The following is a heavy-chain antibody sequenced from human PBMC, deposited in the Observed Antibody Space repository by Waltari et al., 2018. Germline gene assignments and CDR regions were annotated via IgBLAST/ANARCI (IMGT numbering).Heavy chain of an antibody. CDR2: IHHSGTT. Sequence: QVQLHQWGAGLLKPSETLSLTCGVSGGSFNDYYWTWIRQPPGKGLEWIGEIHHSGTTDYNPSLNSRLTMSVDTSKKQISLKMSSVTAADTAVYYCARWDLHYGSSGFFYWGQGALVTVSS. CDR3: ARWDLHYGSSGFFY. J-gene: IGHJ4*02. CDR1: GGSFNDYY. V-gene: IGHV4-34*01. D-gene: IGHD3-22*01.